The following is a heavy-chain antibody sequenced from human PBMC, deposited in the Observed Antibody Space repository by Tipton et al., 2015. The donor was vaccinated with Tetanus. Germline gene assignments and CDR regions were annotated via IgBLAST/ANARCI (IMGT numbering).Heavy chain of an antibody. CDR3: AKEFQRARIRFFDS. CDR2: ISSSSRYI. CDR1: GFTLSRYT. D-gene: IGHD3-10*01. V-gene: IGHV3-21*01. Sequence: FLRLSCAASGFTLSRYTLNWVRQAPGKGLEWVSSISSSSRYIYYADSVKGRFTISRDNAKNSLYLQMNSLRPEDTAVYYCAKEFQRARIRFFDSWGQGTQVTASS. J-gene: IGHJ4*02.